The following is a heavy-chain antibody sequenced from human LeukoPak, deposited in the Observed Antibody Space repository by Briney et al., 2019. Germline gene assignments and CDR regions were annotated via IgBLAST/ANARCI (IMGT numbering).Heavy chain of an antibody. D-gene: IGHD3-22*01. Sequence: SETLSLTCTVSGGSISSSSYYWGCIRQPPGKGLECIGSIYYSGSTYYNPSLKSRVTISVDTSKNQFSLKLSSVTAADTAVYYCARVWERPYYYDSSGYYRHFDYWGQGTLVTVSS. CDR1: GGSISSSSYY. CDR2: IYYSGST. CDR3: ARVWERPYYYDSSGYYRHFDY. V-gene: IGHV4-39*07. J-gene: IGHJ4*02.